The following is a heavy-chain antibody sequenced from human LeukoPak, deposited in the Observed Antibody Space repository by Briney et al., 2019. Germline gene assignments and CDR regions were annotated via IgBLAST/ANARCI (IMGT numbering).Heavy chain of an antibody. V-gene: IGHV4-30-4*01. CDR3: ARVDVWFGYNFDY. Sequence: SETLSLTCTVSGGSISSGDYYWSWIRQPPGKGLEWIGYIYYGGSTYYNPSLKSRVTISVDTSKNQFSLKLSSVTAADTAVYYCARVDVWFGYNFDYWGQGTLVTVSS. CDR1: GGSISSGDYY. CDR2: IYYGGST. D-gene: IGHD3-10*01. J-gene: IGHJ4*02.